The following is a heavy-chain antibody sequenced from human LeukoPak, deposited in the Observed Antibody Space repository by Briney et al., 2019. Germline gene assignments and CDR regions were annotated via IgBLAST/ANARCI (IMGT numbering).Heavy chain of an antibody. J-gene: IGHJ3*02. CDR2: ISTYNGNT. D-gene: IGHD3-22*01. V-gene: IGHV1-18*01. Sequence: ASVKVSCKASGYTFTTYGVSWVRQAPGQGLEWMGWISTYNGNTFYARKFQGRVTVTTDTSTSTAYMELRSLRSDDTAVYYCARDPWGEYYYDSSANAFDIWGQGTRVTVSS. CDR3: ARDPWGEYYYDSSANAFDI. CDR1: GYTFTTYG.